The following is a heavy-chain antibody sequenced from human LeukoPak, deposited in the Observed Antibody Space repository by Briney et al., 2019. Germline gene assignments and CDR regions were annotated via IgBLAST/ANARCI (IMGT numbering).Heavy chain of an antibody. Sequence: PQTLSLTCAVSGGSISSGGYSWSWIRQPPGKGLEWIGYIYHSGSTYYNPSLKSRVTISVDTSKNQLSLKLSSVTAADTAVYYCARRKGGDFIDNWGQGALVTVSS. J-gene: IGHJ4*02. CDR2: IYHSGST. D-gene: IGHD2-21*02. CDR3: ARRKGGDFIDN. CDR1: GGSISSGGYS. V-gene: IGHV4-30-2*05.